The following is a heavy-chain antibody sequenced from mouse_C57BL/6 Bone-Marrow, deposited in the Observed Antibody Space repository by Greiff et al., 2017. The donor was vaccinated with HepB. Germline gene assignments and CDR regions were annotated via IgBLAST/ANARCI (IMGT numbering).Heavy chain of an antibody. CDR3: ATFDY. V-gene: IGHV1-82*01. CDR2: IYPGDGDT. CDR1: GYAFSSYW. J-gene: IGHJ2*01. Sequence: VQLQQSGPELVKPGASVKISCKASGYAFSSYWMHWVKQRPGKGLEWIGRIYPGDGDTNYNGKFKGKATLTADKTSSTAYMQLSSLSSEASAVYFCATFDYWGQGTTLTVSS.